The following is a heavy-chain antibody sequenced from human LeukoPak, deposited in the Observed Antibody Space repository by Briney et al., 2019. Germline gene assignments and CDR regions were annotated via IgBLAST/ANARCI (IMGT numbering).Heavy chain of an antibody. CDR2: INTSGSA. CDR3: ARQTSVTWYYFFDQ. D-gene: IGHD6-13*01. J-gene: IGHJ4*02. V-gene: IGHV4-61*02. CDR1: GGSISSGNYY. Sequence: SETLSLTCTVSGGSISSGNYYWSWIRQPAGKGLEWIGRINTSGSANYNPSLKSRVTISGDKSKNQFSLKLSSVTAADTAVYYCARQTSVTWYYFFDQWGQGTLVTVSS.